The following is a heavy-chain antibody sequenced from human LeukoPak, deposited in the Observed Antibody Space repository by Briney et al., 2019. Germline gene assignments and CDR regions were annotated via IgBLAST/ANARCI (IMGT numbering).Heavy chain of an antibody. CDR2: SGLDCGNT. Sequence: PGGSLRLSCAASGFRVSDYSMNWVRQAPGKGLEWISYSGLDCGNTNYADSVKGRFTISGDKAKNSLYLQMNSLRVEDTAVYYCARDYKYAFDNWGQGTLVTVSS. J-gene: IGHJ4*02. CDR3: ARDYKYAFDN. V-gene: IGHV3-48*01. D-gene: IGHD5-24*01. CDR1: GFRVSDYS.